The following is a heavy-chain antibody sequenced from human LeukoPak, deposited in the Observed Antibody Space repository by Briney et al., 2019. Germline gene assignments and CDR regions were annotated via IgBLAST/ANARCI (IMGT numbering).Heavy chain of an antibody. V-gene: IGHV3-7*01. J-gene: IGHJ4*02. CDR2: IKQDGSEK. CDR1: GFTFSSYW. D-gene: IGHD2-2*02. Sequence: GGSLRLSCAASGFTFSSYWMSWVRQAPGKGPEWVANIKQDGSEKYYVDSVKGRFTISKDNAKNSLYLQMNSLRAEDTAVYYCAREVQVYCSSTSCYNLDSWGQGTLVTVSS. CDR3: AREVQVYCSSTSCYNLDS.